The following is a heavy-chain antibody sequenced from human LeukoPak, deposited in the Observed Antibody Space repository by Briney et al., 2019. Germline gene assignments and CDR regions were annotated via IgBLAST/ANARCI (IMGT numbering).Heavy chain of an antibody. CDR2: IWDDGSDK. D-gene: IGHD3-22*01. Sequence: QPGGSLRLSCAASGFTFSSYGMHWVRQAPGKGLEWVAFIWDDGSDKYYADSVKGRFTISRDNSKNTLYLQMNSLRAEDTAVYYCARDLPYYYDSSGYFDYWGQGTLVTVSS. V-gene: IGHV3-30*02. CDR3: ARDLPYYYDSSGYFDY. CDR1: GFTFSSYG. J-gene: IGHJ4*02.